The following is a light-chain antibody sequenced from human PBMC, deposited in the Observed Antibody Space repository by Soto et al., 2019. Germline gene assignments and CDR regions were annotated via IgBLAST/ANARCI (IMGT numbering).Light chain of an antibody. Sequence: EIVMTQSPATLSVSPGERATLSCRASESVSSYLAWYQQKPGQAPRLLIYGASTRATSIPARFSGSGSGTEFTLTISSLQSEDFAVYYCQQYNYWPRTFGQGTKVDIK. V-gene: IGKV3-15*01. J-gene: IGKJ1*01. CDR3: QQYNYWPRT. CDR2: GAS. CDR1: ESVSSY.